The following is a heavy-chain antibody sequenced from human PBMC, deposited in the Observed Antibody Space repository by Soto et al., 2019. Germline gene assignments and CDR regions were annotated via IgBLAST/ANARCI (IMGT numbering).Heavy chain of an antibody. CDR1: GFSLSTSGMG. CDR3: ARNFYDTGNHYARIDY. J-gene: IGHJ4*02. Sequence: SGPTLVKPTQTLTLTCTFSGFSLSTSGMGVGWIRQPPGKALEWLALIYWDDDKRYITSLKSRLTTSRDTSKNQVVLTMTNMDPLDTATYFCARNFYDTGNHYARIDYWGPGTLVTVSS. D-gene: IGHD3-22*01. V-gene: IGHV2-5*02. CDR2: IYWDDDK.